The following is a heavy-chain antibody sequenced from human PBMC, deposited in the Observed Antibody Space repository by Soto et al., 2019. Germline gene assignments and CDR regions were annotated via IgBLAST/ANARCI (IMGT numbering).Heavy chain of an antibody. J-gene: IGHJ5*02. CDR1: GGSISSYY. CDR2: IYYSGST. V-gene: IGHV4-59*01. D-gene: IGHD3-9*01. Sequence: SETLSLTCTVSGGSISSYYWSWIRQPPGKGLEWIGYIYYSGSTNYNPSLKSRVTISVDTSKNQFSLKLSSVTAADTAVYYCARDLRDYDILTGYYKGAEFDTWGQGTLVTVSS. CDR3: ARDLRDYDILTGYYKGAEFDT.